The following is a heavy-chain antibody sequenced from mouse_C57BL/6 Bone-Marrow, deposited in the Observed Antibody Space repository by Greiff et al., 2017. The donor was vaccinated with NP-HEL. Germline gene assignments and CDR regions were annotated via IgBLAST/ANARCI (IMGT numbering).Heavy chain of an antibody. CDR3: ARKGTWERYFDV. CDR1: GYPFTSYG. V-gene: IGHV1-58*01. CDR2: IYIGNGYT. D-gene: IGHD4-1*01. Sequence: EVRLQQSGADLLRPGSSVKMSCRTSGYPFTSYGINWVKQRPGQGLEWIGYIYIGNGYTEYNEKFKGKATLTSDTSSSTAYMQLSSLTSEDSAIYFCARKGTWERYFDVWGTGTTVTVSS. J-gene: IGHJ1*03.